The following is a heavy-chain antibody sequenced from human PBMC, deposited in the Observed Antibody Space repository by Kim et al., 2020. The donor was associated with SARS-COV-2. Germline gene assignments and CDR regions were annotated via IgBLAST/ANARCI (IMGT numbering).Heavy chain of an antibody. V-gene: IGHV1-18*04. CDR3: ASGEYSSGWFPFDY. CDR1: GYTFTSYG. CDR2: ISAYNGNT. J-gene: IGHJ4*02. D-gene: IGHD6-19*01. Sequence: ASVKVSCKASGYTFTSYGISWVRQAPGQGLEWMGWISAYNGNTNYAQKLQGRVTMTTDTSTSTAYMELRSLRSDDTAVYYCASGEYSSGWFPFDYWGQGTLVTVSS.